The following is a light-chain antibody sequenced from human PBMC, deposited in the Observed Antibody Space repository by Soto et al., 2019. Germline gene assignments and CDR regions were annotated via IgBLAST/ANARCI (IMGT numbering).Light chain of an antibody. V-gene: IGLV2-8*01. CDR1: STDIGGYNF. CDR2: EVY. CDR3: TSFARSEDPCVV. J-gene: IGLJ2*01. Sequence: QSVLTQPPSASGSPGQSVTISCTGTSTDIGGYNFVSWYQQQPGKAPTLLIYEVYKRPSGAPDRFSGSKSGNTASLTVSGLQADDEYASYCTSFARSEDPCVVFGGGTKLNVL.